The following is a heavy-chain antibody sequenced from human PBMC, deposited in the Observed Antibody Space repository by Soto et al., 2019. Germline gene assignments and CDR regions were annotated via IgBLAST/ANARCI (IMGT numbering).Heavy chain of an antibody. D-gene: IGHD2-2*01. CDR1: GFTFSSYV. CDR2: ISYDGNNK. CDR3: ARMNQGVDYYFDY. J-gene: IGHJ4*02. V-gene: IGHV3-30-3*01. Sequence: LRLSCAASGFTFSSYVLHWVRQAPGKGLEWMAVISYDGNNKYYADSVKGRFTISRDNSRNTFYLQMNSLRAEDTAVYYCARMNQGVDYYFDYWGQGTLVTVSS.